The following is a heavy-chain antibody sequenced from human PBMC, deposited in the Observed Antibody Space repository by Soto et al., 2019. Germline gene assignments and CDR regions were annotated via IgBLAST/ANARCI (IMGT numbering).Heavy chain of an antibody. CDR3: ARCLAGGPGNWFDH. J-gene: IGHJ5*02. D-gene: IGHD2-8*02. CDR2: ISYDGSNK. V-gene: IGHV3-30-3*01. CDR1: GFTFSSYA. Sequence: QVQLVESGGGVVQPGRSLRLSCAASGFTFSSYAMHWVRQAPGKGLEWVAVISYDGSNKYYADSVKGRFTISRDNSKNTRDLQMNSRRAEDTAVYYCARCLAGGPGNWFDHWGQGTLVTVSS.